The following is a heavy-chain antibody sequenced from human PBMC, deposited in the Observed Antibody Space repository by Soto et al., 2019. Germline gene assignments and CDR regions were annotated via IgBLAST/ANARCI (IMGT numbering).Heavy chain of an antibody. V-gene: IGHV2-5*02. CDR1: GFSLNTGGLG. D-gene: IGHD2-21*02. Sequence: QITLKESGPTLVKPTQTLTLTCTFSGFSLNTGGLGVGWIRQPPGKALEWLALIYWDGDKRYSPSLKSRLRITTETSNTQAVLPRTNQDPVDTATYYCATGRCGGDCLRSDSSHYYEGMDVWGQGTTVTVSS. J-gene: IGHJ6*01. CDR2: IYWDGDK. CDR3: ATGRCGGDCLRSDSSHYYEGMDV.